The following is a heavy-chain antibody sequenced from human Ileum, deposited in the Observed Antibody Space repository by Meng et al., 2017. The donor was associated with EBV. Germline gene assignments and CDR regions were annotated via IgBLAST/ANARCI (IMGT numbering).Heavy chain of an antibody. J-gene: IGHJ4*02. CDR2: IYYSGST. V-gene: IGHV4-28*01. CDR3: ARNVPGTSAYYD. D-gene: IGHD3-22*01. CDR1: GYSISSTNW. Sequence: QVQRQESGPGLVKPSDTLSRTGAVSGYSISSTNWWGWIRQPPGKGLEWIGYIYYSGSTSYNPSLKSRVTMSVDTSKNQFSLNLNSVTAVDTAVYYCARNVPGTSAYYDWGQGTLVTVSS.